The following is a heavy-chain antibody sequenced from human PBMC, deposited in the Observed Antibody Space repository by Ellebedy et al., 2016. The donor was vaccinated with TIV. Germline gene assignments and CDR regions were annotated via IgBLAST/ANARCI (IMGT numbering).Heavy chain of an antibody. CDR1: GYSFTSYW. Sequence: GESLKISCKGSGYSFTSYWIGWVRQMPGKGLEWMGIIYPGDSDTRYSPSFQGQVTISADKSISTAYLQWGSLKASDTAMYYCARPGYCSGGSCYYSYWGQGTLVTVSS. J-gene: IGHJ4*02. D-gene: IGHD2-15*01. CDR2: IYPGDSDT. V-gene: IGHV5-51*01. CDR3: ARPGYCSGGSCYYSY.